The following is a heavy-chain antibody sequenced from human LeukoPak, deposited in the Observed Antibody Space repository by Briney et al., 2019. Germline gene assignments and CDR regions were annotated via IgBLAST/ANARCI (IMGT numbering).Heavy chain of an antibody. J-gene: IGHJ3*01. CDR1: GGSISSHY. CDR2: IYYSGST. Sequence: SGTLSLTCTVSGGSISSHYWSWIRQSPGKGLEWIGYIYYSGSTNYNPSLKSRVTISVDTSKNQFSLKLSSVTAADTAVYYCARDRYAFDFWGQGTMVTVSS. V-gene: IGHV4-59*11. CDR3: ARDRYAFDF.